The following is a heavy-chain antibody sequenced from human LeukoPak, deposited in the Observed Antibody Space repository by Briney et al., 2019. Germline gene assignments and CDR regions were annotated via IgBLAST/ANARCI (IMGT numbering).Heavy chain of an antibody. V-gene: IGHV3-30*03. Sequence: GGSLRLSCAASGFTFSSYSMNWVRQAPGKGLEWVAVISYDGSNKHYADSVKGRFTISRDNSKNTLYLQMNSLRAEDTAVYYCARDPKIFTMMNAFDIWGQGTMVTVSS. CDR3: ARDPKIFTMMNAFDI. J-gene: IGHJ3*02. D-gene: IGHD3-22*01. CDR1: GFTFSSYS. CDR2: ISYDGSNK.